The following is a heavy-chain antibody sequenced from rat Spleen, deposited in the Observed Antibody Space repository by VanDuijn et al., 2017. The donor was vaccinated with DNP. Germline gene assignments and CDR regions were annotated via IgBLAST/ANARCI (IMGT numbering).Heavy chain of an antibody. Sequence: EVQLVESGGGLVQPGRSLKLSCAASGFTFSDYNMAWVRQAPKKGLEWVATISYAGSSTYYRDSVKGRFTISRDNAKSTLYLQMDSLRSEDTATYYCASRITTKGGYFDYWGQGVMVTVSS. J-gene: IGHJ2*01. CDR3: ASRITTKGGYFDY. D-gene: IGHD1-10*01. CDR1: GFTFSDYN. V-gene: IGHV5-7*01. CDR2: ISYAGSST.